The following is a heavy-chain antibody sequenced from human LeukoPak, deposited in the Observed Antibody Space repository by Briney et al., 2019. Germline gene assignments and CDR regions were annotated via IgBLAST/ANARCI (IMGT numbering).Heavy chain of an antibody. V-gene: IGHV1-2*04. D-gene: IGHD5-18*01. CDR1: GYTFTGYY. J-gene: IGHJ4*02. Sequence: ASVKVSCKASGYTFTGYYMHWVRQAPGQGLEWMGWINPNSGGTNYAQKFQGWVTMTRDTSISTAYMELSRLRSDDTAVYYCARLGGYSYGYGRGYFDYWGQGTLVTVSS. CDR2: INPNSGGT. CDR3: ARLGGYSYGYGRGYFDY.